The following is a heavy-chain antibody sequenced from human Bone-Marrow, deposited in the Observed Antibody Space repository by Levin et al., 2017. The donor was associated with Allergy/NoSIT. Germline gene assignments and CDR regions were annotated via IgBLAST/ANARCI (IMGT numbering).Heavy chain of an antibody. D-gene: IGHD6-19*01. CDR2: IWYDGSNK. Sequence: PGGSLRLSCAASGFTFSTYGMHWVRQAPGKGLEWVAVIWYDGSNKYLADAVKGRFTISRDNSKNTLDLQMNSLRAEDTAVYYCARVPHSSGWDYFDYWGQGTLVTVSS. J-gene: IGHJ4*02. CDR3: ARVPHSSGWDYFDY. CDR1: GFTFSTYG. V-gene: IGHV3-33*01.